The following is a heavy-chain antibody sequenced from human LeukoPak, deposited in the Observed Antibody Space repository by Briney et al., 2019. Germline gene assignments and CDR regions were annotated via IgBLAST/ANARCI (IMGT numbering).Heavy chain of an antibody. CDR2: ITGSGGNT. Sequence: GGSLRLSCAASGFNFSKYGIHWVRQAPGKGLEWVSAITGSGGNTYDSDSVKGRFTLSRDNAKNTVFLQMSSLRVEDTAVYYCAKGSGSFFPDPFDYWSQGTLVTVSS. V-gene: IGHV3-23*01. CDR3: AKGSGSFFPDPFDY. D-gene: IGHD1-26*01. J-gene: IGHJ4*02. CDR1: GFNFSKYG.